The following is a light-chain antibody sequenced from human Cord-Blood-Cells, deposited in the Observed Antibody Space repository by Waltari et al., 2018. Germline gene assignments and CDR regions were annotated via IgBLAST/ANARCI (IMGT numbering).Light chain of an antibody. CDR1: SSHVGGYIY. J-gene: IGLJ2*01. CDR2: DNR. CDR3: SPHTGSSTRV. V-gene: IGLV2-14*01. Sequence: QSALTQSASVSGSPRQSITISCTGTSSHVGGYIYVSWYQQHPGNAPKHRIHDNRDRPPGVPNCSAGSMYGSTASLSISRRYAEDVTVYYCSPHTGSSTRVFGGETKLTVL.